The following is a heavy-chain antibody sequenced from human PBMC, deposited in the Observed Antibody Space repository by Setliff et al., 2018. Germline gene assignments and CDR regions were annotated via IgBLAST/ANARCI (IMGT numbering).Heavy chain of an antibody. V-gene: IGHV1-18*01. Sequence: ASVKVSCKASGYSFSNYDIMWVRQAPGQGLEWMGWISVYTGHTKSAQKFQGRVTMTTDTSTSTAYMELRSLTSDDTAVYYCARVESMVRGKNILRHFDYWGQGIQVTVS. CDR1: GYSFSNYD. CDR3: ARVESMVRGKNILRHFDY. J-gene: IGHJ4*02. D-gene: IGHD3-10*01. CDR2: ISVYTGHT.